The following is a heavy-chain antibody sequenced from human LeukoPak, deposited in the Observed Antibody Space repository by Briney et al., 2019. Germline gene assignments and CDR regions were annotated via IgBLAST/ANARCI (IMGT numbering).Heavy chain of an antibody. D-gene: IGHD5-18*01. V-gene: IGHV4-59*08. J-gene: IGHJ4*02. CDR3: ARVSGYSYGFDY. CDR2: IYYSGST. CDR1: GGSISSYY. Sequence: SETLSLTCTVSGGSISSYYWSWIQQPPGKGLEWIGYIYYSGSTNYNPSLKSRVTISVDTSKNQFSLKLSSVTAADTAVYYCARVSGYSYGFDYWGQGTLVTVSS.